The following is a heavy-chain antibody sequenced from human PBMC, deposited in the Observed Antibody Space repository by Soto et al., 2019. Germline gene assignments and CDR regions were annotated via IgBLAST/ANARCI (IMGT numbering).Heavy chain of an antibody. Sequence: PSETLSLTCAVYGGSFSGYYWSWIRQPPGKGLEWIGEINHSGSTNYNPSLKSRVTISVDTSKNQFSLKLSSVTAADTAVYYCAPRVGLDWFDPWGQGTLVIVSS. CDR2: INHSGST. CDR1: GGSFSGYY. CDR3: APRVGLDWFDP. V-gene: IGHV4-34*01. D-gene: IGHD1-26*01. J-gene: IGHJ5*02.